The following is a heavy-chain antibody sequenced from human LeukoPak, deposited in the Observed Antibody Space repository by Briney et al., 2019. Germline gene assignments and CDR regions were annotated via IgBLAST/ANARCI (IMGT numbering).Heavy chain of an antibody. CDR3: ARVTGSSSWYHYYYMDV. CDR1: GFTFSSYA. V-gene: IGHV3-23*01. J-gene: IGHJ6*03. D-gene: IGHD6-13*01. Sequence: GGSLRLSCAASGFTFSSYAMSWVRQAPGKGLEWVSGISGGGGSTYYADSVKGRFTISRDNAKNSLYLQMNSLRAEDTAVYYCARVTGSSSWYHYYYMDVWGKGTTVTVSS. CDR2: ISGGGGST.